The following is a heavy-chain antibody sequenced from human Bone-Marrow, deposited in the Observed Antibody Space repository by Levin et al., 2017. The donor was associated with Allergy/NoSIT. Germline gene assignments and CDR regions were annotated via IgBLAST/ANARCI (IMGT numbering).Heavy chain of an antibody. CDR3: AKDTRGGGSYSDS. CDR1: GFTFDDFA. Sequence: PGGSLRLSCAASGFTFDDFAMLWVRQAPGKGLQWISLISWDGDSKYYADSVKGRFTISRDNRRNFVYLQMISLRPEDTALYYCAKDTRGGGSYSDSWGQGTLVTVSS. J-gene: IGHJ4*02. CDR2: ISWDGDSK. D-gene: IGHD3-16*01. V-gene: IGHV3-43D*03.